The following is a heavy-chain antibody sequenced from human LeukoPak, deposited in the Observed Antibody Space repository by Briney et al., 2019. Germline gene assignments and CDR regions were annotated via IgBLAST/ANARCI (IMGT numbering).Heavy chain of an antibody. CDR2: IYSGGST. CDR3: TTVGPDY. J-gene: IGHJ4*02. Sequence: GGSLRLSCAASGFTVSSNYMSWVRQAPGKGLEWVSVIYSGGSTYYADSVKGRFTISRDNSKNTLYLQMNSLKTEDTAVYYCTTVGPDYWGQGTLVTVSS. CDR1: GFTVSSNY. D-gene: IGHD1-26*01. V-gene: IGHV3-53*01.